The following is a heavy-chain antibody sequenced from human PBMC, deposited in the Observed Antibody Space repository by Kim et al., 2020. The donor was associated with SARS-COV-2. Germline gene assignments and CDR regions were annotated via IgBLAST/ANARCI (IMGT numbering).Heavy chain of an antibody. D-gene: IGHD3-10*01. Sequence: ASVKVSCKASGYTFTSYAMHWVRQAPGQRLEWMGWINAGNGNTKYSQKFQGRVTITRDTSASTAYMELSSLRSEDTAVYYCARGFRRITMVRGTPAHAPSFDYWGQGTLVTVSS. CDR3: ARGFRRITMVRGTPAHAPSFDY. V-gene: IGHV1-3*01. CDR1: GYTFTSYA. J-gene: IGHJ4*02. CDR2: INAGNGNT.